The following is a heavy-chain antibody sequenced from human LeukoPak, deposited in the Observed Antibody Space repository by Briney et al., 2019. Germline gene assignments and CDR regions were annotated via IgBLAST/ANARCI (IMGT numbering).Heavy chain of an antibody. D-gene: IGHD3-3*01. Sequence: SETLSLTCTVSGGYISSYYWSWIRQPPGKGLEWIGYIYYSGSTNYNPSLKSRVTISVDTSKNQFSLKLSSVTAADTAVYYCARDERLLSFLKWGQGTLVTVSS. CDR3: ARDERLLSFLK. CDR2: IYYSGST. CDR1: GGYISSYY. V-gene: IGHV4-59*01. J-gene: IGHJ4*02.